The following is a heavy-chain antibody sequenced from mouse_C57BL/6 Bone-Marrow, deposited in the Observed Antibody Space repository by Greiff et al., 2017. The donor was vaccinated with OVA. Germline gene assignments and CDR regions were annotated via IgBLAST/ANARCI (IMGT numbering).Heavy chain of an antibody. Sequence: VQLKESGPGLAKPSQTLSLTCSVTGYSITSDYWNWLRKFPGNKLEYMGYISYSGSTYYNPSLKSRISITRDTSKNQYYLQLNSVTTEDTATYYCARRNYSNYWYFDVWGTGTTVTVSS. J-gene: IGHJ1*03. CDR3: ARRNYSNYWYFDV. CDR2: ISYSGST. V-gene: IGHV3-8*01. CDR1: GYSITSDY. D-gene: IGHD2-5*01.